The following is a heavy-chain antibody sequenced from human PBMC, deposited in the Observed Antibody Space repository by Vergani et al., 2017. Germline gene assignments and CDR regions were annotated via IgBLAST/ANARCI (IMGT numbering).Heavy chain of an antibody. Sequence: EVQLLESGGGLVQPGGSLRLSCEASGFTFSTYAMTWVRQAPGKGLEWVSTISSDGGSTYYADSVKGRFTISRDNSKNTLYLQMNSLRAEDTAVYYCARDPGRWLQSLDYWGQGTLVTVSS. J-gene: IGHJ4*02. CDR3: ARDPGRWLQSLDY. CDR2: ISSDGGST. V-gene: IGHV3-23*01. D-gene: IGHD5-24*01. CDR1: GFTFSTYA.